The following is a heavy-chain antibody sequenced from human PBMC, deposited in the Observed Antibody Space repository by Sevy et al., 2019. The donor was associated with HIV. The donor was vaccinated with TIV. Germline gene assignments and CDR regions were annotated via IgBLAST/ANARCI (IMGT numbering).Heavy chain of an antibody. Sequence: SETLSLTCTVSGGSISSGGYYWTWIRQHPGKGLEWIGYIYYSGTTYYNPSLKSRVTISVDTSKNQFSLKLSSVPAADTAVYYCARWHDFWSGYYTGYYYGMDVWGQGTTVTVSS. CDR3: ARWHDFWSGYYTGYYYGMDV. CDR2: IYYSGTT. V-gene: IGHV4-31*03. CDR1: GGSISSGGYY. D-gene: IGHD3-3*01. J-gene: IGHJ6*02.